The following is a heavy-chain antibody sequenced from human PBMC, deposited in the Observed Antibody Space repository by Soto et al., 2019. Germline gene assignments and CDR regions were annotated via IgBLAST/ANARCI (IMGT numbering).Heavy chain of an antibody. Sequence: QVQLQQSGPGLVRPSQTLSLTCALSGASVSSNSAAWNWIRQSPSRGLEWLGREYYRSKWHNHYAVPVKSRITINPDTTKNQISLQVNSVAPEDTAVYYCARESAGTYYFGSWGQGTVVTVSS. J-gene: IGHJ4*02. CDR2: EYYRSKWHN. CDR1: GASVSSNSAA. V-gene: IGHV6-1*01. D-gene: IGHD6-19*01. CDR3: ARESAGTYYFGS.